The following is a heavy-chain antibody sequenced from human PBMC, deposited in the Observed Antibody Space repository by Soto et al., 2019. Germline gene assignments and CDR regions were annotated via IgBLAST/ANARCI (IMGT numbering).Heavy chain of an antibody. D-gene: IGHD3-22*01. V-gene: IGHV1-18*01. J-gene: IGHJ3*02. CDR3: AIPGVRGYADGFDI. CDR1: GYTFVDYG. Sequence: QVHLVQSGAEVKKPGASVTVSCQASGYTFVDYGLNWVRQAPGQGLEWMGWIGVYNGHTNYAQNLQGRVTMTADTSTSTADMGVRSLRSDDTAVYYCAIPGVRGYADGFDIWGLGTMVTVSS. CDR2: IGVYNGHT.